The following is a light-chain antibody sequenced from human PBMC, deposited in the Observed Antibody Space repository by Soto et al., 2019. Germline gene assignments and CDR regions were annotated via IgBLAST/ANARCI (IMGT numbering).Light chain of an antibody. Sequence: EIVMTQSPATLSVSQGERATLSCRASHSISDTLAWYQQKPGQAPRLLIFGSSTRAPGIPARFSASGSETEFTLTITTLQSEDFAVYYCQQYNSWPRTFGQGTKVDI. J-gene: IGKJ1*01. CDR1: HSISDT. CDR3: QQYNSWPRT. CDR2: GSS. V-gene: IGKV3-15*01.